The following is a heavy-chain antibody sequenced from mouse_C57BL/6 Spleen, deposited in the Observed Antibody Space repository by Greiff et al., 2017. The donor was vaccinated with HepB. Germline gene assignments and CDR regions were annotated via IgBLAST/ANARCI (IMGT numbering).Heavy chain of an antibody. CDR3: VRGSYYGSSEYFDV. Sequence: EVMLVESGGGLVQPKGSLKLSCAASGFTFNTYAMHWVRQAPGKGLEWVARIRSKSSNYATYYADSVKDRFTISRDDSQSMLYLQMNNLKTEDTAMYYCVRGSYYGSSEYFDVWGTGTTVTVSS. J-gene: IGHJ1*03. CDR2: IRSKSSNYAT. V-gene: IGHV10-3*01. D-gene: IGHD1-1*01. CDR1: GFTFNTYA.